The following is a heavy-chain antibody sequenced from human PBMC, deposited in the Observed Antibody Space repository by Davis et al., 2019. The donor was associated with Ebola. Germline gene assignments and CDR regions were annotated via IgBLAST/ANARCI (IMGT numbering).Heavy chain of an antibody. D-gene: IGHD3-10*01. Sequence: ASVKVSCKASGHTFIDHYMHWVRQAPGQGLEWMGWINPKSGGTNYAQKFQGRVTMTRDTSISTAYMELSRLRSDDTAVYYCVRGGSGRGPRLIGWFDPWGQGTLVIVSS. CDR2: INPKSGGT. V-gene: IGHV1-2*02. J-gene: IGHJ5*02. CDR3: VRGGSGRGPRLIGWFDP. CDR1: GHTFIDHY.